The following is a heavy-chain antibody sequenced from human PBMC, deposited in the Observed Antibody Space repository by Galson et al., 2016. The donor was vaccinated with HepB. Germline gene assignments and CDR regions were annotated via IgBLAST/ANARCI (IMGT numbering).Heavy chain of an antibody. V-gene: IGHV4-61*02. CDR1: RGSISSGSFY. Sequence: TLSLTCTVSRGSISSGSFYWSWIRQPAGKGLEWIGRIYASGSTNYNPSLKSRVTISVDTSKNQFSLKLSSVNAADTAVYYCARDTAWEQRLNWFDPWGQGTLVTVSS. J-gene: IGHJ5*02. CDR3: ARDTAWEQRLNWFDP. D-gene: IGHD6-19*01. CDR2: IYASGST.